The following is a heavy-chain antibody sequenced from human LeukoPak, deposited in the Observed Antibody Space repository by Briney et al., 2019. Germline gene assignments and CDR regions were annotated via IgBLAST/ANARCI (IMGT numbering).Heavy chain of an antibody. V-gene: IGHV3-7*01. CDR1: GFTFSSYW. D-gene: IGHD5-24*01. CDR2: IKQDGSEK. Sequence: PGGSLRLSRAASGFTFSSYWMSWVRQAPGKGLEWVANIKQDGSEKYYVDSVKGRFTISRDNAKNSLYLQMNSLRAEDTAVYYCASGGLESYYFDYWGQGTLVTVSS. CDR3: ASGGLESYYFDY. J-gene: IGHJ4*02.